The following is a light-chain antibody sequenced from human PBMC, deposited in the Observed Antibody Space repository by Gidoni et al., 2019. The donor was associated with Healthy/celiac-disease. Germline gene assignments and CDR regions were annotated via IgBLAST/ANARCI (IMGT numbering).Light chain of an antibody. J-gene: IGKJ3*01. CDR1: QSISSY. Sequence: DIQMTQSPSSLSASVGDRVTITCRASQSISSYLNWYQQKPGKAPKLLIYAASSLQSGVPSRFSCSGSGTDFTLTISSLQPEYFATYYCQQSYSTPFTFGPXTKVDIK. CDR2: AAS. V-gene: IGKV1-39*01. CDR3: QQSYSTPFT.